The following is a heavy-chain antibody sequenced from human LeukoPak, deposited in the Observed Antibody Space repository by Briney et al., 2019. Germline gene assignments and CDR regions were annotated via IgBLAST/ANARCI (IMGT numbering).Heavy chain of an antibody. V-gene: IGHV1-69*05. J-gene: IGHJ5*02. Sequence: ASVKVSFKAPVCTFSSYAISWVRQAPGQGLERMGGIIPIFGTANYAQKFQGRVTITTDESTSTAYMELSSLRSEDTAVYYCAGGPPGYSTRMPKNWFDPWGQGTLVTVSS. CDR1: VCTFSSYA. D-gene: IGHD6-13*01. CDR2: IIPIFGTA. CDR3: AGGPPGYSTRMPKNWFDP.